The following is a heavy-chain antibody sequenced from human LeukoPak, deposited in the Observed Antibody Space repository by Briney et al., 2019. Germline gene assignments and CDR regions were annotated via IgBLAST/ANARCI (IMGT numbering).Heavy chain of an antibody. CDR3: ARLAPGNYDILTGDPKVVFDY. CDR2: VHSSGST. V-gene: IGHV4-59*02. CDR1: GGSVSSYY. Sequence: SETLSLTCTVSGGSVSSYYWSWIRQPPGKGLEWIGYVHSSGSTKYNPSLKSRLIISVDMSKNQFSLKLRSVSVADTAVYYCARLAPGNYDILTGDPKVVFDYWGQGALVTVSS. J-gene: IGHJ4*02. D-gene: IGHD3-9*01.